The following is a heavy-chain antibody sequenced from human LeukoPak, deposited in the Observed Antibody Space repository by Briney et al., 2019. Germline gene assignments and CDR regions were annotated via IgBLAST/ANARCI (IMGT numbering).Heavy chain of an antibody. V-gene: IGHV3-23*01. CDR2: ISGSGDST. CDR3: AKAGAVVVVVAKYDY. J-gene: IGHJ4*02. CDR1: AFTFSSYG. D-gene: IGHD2-15*01. Sequence: GGSLRLSCAASAFTFSSYGMHWVRQAPGKGLEWVSGISGSGDSTYYADSVKGRFTISRDNSKNTLYLQMNSLRAEDTAVYYRAKAGAVVVVVAKYDYWGQGTLVTVSS.